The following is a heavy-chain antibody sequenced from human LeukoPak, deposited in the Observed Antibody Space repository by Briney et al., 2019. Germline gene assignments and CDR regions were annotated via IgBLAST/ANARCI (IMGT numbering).Heavy chain of an antibody. J-gene: IGHJ3*02. CDR3: ARDSYSSGRANDAFDI. CDR1: GFTFSSYS. Sequence: GGSLRLPCAASGFTFSSYSMNWVRQAPGKGLEWVSSISSSSSYIYYADSVKGRFTISRDNAKNSLYLQMNSLRAEDTAVYYCARDSYSSGRANDAFDIWGQGTMVTVSS. V-gene: IGHV3-21*01. CDR2: ISSSSSYI. D-gene: IGHD6-19*01.